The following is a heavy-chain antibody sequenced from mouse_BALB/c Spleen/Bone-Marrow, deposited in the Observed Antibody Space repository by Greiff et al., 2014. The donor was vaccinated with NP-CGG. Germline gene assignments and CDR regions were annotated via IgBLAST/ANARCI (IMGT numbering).Heavy chain of an antibody. J-gene: IGHJ4*01. CDR1: GYTFTSYY. Sequence: VQLQQSGPELVKPGASVRISCKASGYTFTSYYIHWVKQRPGQGLEWIGWIYHGNVNTKYNEKFKGKATLTADKSSSTAYMQLSSLTSEDSAVYFCARDTMDYWGQGTSVTVSS. CDR3: ARDTMDY. V-gene: IGHV1S56*01. CDR2: IYHGNVNT.